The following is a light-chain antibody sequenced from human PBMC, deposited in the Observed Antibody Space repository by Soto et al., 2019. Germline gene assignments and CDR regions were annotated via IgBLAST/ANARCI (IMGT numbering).Light chain of an antibody. V-gene: IGLV1-44*01. CDR1: SSNIGSNT. Sequence: QSVLTQPPSASGTPGKRVTTSCSGTSSNIGSNTVNWYQQLPGTAPKLLIFNINQRPSGVPDRFSGSKSGTSASLAISGLQSEDEADYYCAAWDDSLNGLVFGTGTKLTVL. CDR3: AAWDDSLNGLV. CDR2: NIN. J-gene: IGLJ1*01.